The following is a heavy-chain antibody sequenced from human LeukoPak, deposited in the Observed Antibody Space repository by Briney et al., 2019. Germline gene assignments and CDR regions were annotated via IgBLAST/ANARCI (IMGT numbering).Heavy chain of an antibody. V-gene: IGHV7-4-1*02. CDR1: GYTFTSYA. CDR2: INTNTGNP. CDR3: ARTYYGSGSYHLDY. Sequence: ASVKVSCKASGYTFTSYAMNWVRQASGQGLEWMGWINTNTGNPTYAQGFTGRFVFSLDTSVSTAYLQISSLKAEDTAVYYCARTYYGSGSYHLDYWGQGTLVTVSS. D-gene: IGHD3-10*01. J-gene: IGHJ4*02.